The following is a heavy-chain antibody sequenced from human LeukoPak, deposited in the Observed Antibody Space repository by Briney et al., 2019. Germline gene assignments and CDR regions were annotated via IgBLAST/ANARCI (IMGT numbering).Heavy chain of an antibody. J-gene: IGHJ4*02. D-gene: IGHD1-26*01. CDR2: IKEDGSEK. CDR3: ARELIGVTTDFDY. CDR1: GFTFSRHW. V-gene: IGHV3-7*03. Sequence: GGSLRLSCAASGFTFSRHWMSWVRQAPGKGLEWVANIKEDGSEKYYVDSVKGRFTISRDNAKNSLYLQMNGLRAEDTAVYYCARELIGVTTDFDYWGQGALVTVSS.